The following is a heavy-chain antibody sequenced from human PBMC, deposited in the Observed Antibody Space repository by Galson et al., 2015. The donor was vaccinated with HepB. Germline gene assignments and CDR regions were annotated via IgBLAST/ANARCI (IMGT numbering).Heavy chain of an antibody. J-gene: IGHJ4*02. Sequence: SLRLSCAASGLTFSIYAMSWVRQAPGKGLEWVSGISGSGDSTYYADSVKGRFTISRDNSKNTLYLQMNSLRAGDTAVYYCAKASRAYCSGGTCYSNYWGQGTLVTVSS. D-gene: IGHD2-15*01. CDR2: ISGSGDST. V-gene: IGHV3-23*01. CDR3: AKASRAYCSGGTCYSNY. CDR1: GLTFSIYA.